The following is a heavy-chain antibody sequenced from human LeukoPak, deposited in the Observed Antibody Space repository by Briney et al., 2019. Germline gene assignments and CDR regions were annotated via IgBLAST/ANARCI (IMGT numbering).Heavy chain of an antibody. CDR1: GFTFSGYR. CDR2: IESDGSTT. D-gene: IGHD2-8*02. J-gene: IGHJ4*02. CDR3: TRDTDGLHY. V-gene: IGHV3-74*01. Sequence: GGSLRLSCAASGFTFSGYRMHWVRQAPGKGLVWVSCIESDGSTTRYADSVKGRFTISRDNAKNTLYLQMNNLRVEDTAVYYCTRDTDGLHYWGQGTLVTVSS.